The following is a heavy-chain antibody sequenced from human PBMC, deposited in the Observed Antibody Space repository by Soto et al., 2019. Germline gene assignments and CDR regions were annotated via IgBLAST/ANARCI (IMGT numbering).Heavy chain of an antibody. D-gene: IGHD1-26*01. CDR2: INDSGGST. Sequence: PGGSLRLSCAASGFTFSSYWMSWVRQAPGKGLEWVSDINDSGGSTYYADAVKGRFTISRDNSKSTLYLQMNSLRAEDTAVYYCGKGRSYYYYYGVDVWGQGTTVTVSS. CDR1: GFTFSSYW. CDR3: GKGRSYYYYYGVDV. J-gene: IGHJ6*02. V-gene: IGHV3-23*01.